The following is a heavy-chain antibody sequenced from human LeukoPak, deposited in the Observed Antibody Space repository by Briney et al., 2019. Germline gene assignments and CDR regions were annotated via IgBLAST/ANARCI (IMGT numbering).Heavy chain of an antibody. CDR2: FFTGGST. J-gene: IGHJ6*02. V-gene: IGHV4-4*07. D-gene: IGHD6-19*01. Sequence: SETLSLTRKVSGGSMGSSYWSWHRQTAAKGLEWIGRFFTGGSTYYNPSLESRVTISVDTSMNQFSLKVTSVTAADTAVYYCARGSGVAVGMDVWGQGTTVIVSS. CDR3: ARGSGVAVGMDV. CDR1: GGSMGSSY.